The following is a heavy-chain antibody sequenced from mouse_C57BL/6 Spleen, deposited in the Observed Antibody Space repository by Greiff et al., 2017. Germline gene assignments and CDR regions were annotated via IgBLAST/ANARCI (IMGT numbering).Heavy chain of an antibody. CDR1: GYTFTSYW. J-gene: IGHJ4*01. CDR2: IDPSDSET. V-gene: IGHV1-52*01. D-gene: IGHD2-3*01. CDR3: ARSGYDGYTMDY. Sequence: QVQLQQPGAELVRPGSSVKLSCKASGYTFTSYWMHWVKQRPIQGLEWIGNIDPSDSETHYNQKFKDKATLTVDKSSSTAYMQLSSLTSEDSAVYYCARSGYDGYTMDYWGQGTSGTVSS.